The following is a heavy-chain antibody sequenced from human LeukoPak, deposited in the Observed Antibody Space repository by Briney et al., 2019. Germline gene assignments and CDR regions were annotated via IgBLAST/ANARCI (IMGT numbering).Heavy chain of an antibody. CDR2: TSGST. V-gene: IGHV4-4*07. J-gene: IGHJ4*02. CDR3: ARGGLANYFDY. D-gene: IGHD3/OR15-3a*01. CDR1: GGSISNYY. Sequence: SETLSLTCTVSGGSISNYYWSWIRQPAGKGLEWIGRTSGSTNCNPSLKSRVTMSVDTSKNQFSLKLTSVTAADTAVYYCARGGLANYFDYWGQGTLVTVSS.